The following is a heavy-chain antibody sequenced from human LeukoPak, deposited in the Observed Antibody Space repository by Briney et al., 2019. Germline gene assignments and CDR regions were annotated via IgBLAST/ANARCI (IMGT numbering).Heavy chain of an antibody. CDR1: GGSISSYY. Sequence: PSETLSLTCTVSGGSISSYYWSWIRQPAGKGLEWIGRIYNSGSTNYNTNYNPSLTSRVTMSVDTSKNQFSLKLNSVSAADTAVYSCARAIWYGSGTTAFDYWGQGTLVTVSP. D-gene: IGHD3-10*01. CDR2: IYNSGST. CDR3: ARAIWYGSGTTAFDY. V-gene: IGHV4-4*07. J-gene: IGHJ4*02.